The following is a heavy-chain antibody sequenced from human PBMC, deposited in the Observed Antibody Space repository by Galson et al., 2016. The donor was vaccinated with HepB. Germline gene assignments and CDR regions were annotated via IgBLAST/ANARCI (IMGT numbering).Heavy chain of an antibody. CDR3: AKDGHPSPIGGSGTFFSYYQYYYVDV. V-gene: IGHV3-30*18. CDR2: ISYDGNYK. D-gene: IGHD3-10*01. J-gene: IGHJ6*03. CDR1: GFTFSRCG. Sequence: SLRLSCAASGFTFSRCGMHWVRQAPGKGLEWVAVISYDGNYKYYADSVKGRFTISRDNSKNTLYLQMSSLRAEDTAVYYCAKDGHPSPIGGSGTFFSYYQYYYVDVWGKGTPVTVSS.